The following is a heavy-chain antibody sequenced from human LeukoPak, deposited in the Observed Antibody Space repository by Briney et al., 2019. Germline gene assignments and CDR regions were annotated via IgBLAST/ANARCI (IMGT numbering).Heavy chain of an antibody. CDR1: GGSISSYY. V-gene: IGHV4-59*12. J-gene: IGHJ4*02. D-gene: IGHD2-2*01. CDR3: ARAYCSSTSAHYDY. CDR2: IYYSGST. Sequence: SETLSLTCTVSGGSISSYYWSWIRQPPGRGLEWIGYIYYSGSTNYNPSLKSRVTISVDTSKNQFSLKLSSVTAADTAVYYCARAYCSSTSAHYDYWGQGTLVTVSS.